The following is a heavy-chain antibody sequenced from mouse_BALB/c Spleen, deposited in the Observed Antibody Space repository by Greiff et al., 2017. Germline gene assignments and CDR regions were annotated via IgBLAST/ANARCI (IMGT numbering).Heavy chain of an antibody. CDR3: ARESYGYDVTY. J-gene: IGHJ3*01. CDR1: GFTFSDYY. D-gene: IGHD2-2*01. V-gene: IGHV5-4*02. CDR2: ISDGGSYT. Sequence: DVKLVESGGGLVKPGGSLKLSCAASGFTFSDYYMYWVRQTPEKRLEWVATISDGGSYTYYPDSVKGRFTISRDNAKNNLYLQMSSLKSEDTAMYYCARESYGYDVTYWGQGTLVTVSA.